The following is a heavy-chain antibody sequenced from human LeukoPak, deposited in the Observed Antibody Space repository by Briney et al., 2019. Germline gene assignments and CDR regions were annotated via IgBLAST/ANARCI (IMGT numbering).Heavy chain of an antibody. CDR2: ISYDGRNK. D-gene: IGHD3-22*01. J-gene: IGHJ3*02. CDR3: ARVMDRYYYDSSAFDI. Sequence: HPGGSLRLSCAASGFTLSSYAMHWVRQAPGKGLEWVAVISYDGRNKYYADSVKGRFTISRDNSKNTLYLQMNSLRAEDTAVYYCARVMDRYYYDSSAFDIWGQGTMVTVSS. V-gene: IGHV3-30*04. CDR1: GFTLSSYA.